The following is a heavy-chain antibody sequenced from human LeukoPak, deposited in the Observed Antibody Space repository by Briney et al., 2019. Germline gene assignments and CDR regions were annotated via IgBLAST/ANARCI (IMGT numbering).Heavy chain of an antibody. CDR1: GGSISSFY. CDR3: ARDKGLPQAFDL. CDR2: ISYSGTT. D-gene: IGHD5/OR15-5a*01. V-gene: IGHV4-59*01. J-gene: IGHJ3*01. Sequence: SETLSLTCTVSGGSISSFYWSWIRQPPGKGLEYIGYISYSGTTSYNPSLKSRVTISVDTSKNQFSLKLTSVTAADAAVYYCARDKGLPQAFDLWGQGTMVTVSS.